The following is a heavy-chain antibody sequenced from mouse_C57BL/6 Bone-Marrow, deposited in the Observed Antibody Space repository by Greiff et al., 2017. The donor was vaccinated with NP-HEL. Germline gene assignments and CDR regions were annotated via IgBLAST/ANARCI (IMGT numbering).Heavy chain of an antibody. V-gene: IGHV14-2*01. CDR3: ARSYGSSSYYAMDY. CDR1: GYNFTDYY. Sequence: VQLQQSGAELVKPGASVKLSCTASGYNFTDYYMHWVKQRTEQGLEWIGRIDPEDGETKYAPKFKGKATITADTSSNTAYLQLSSLTSEDTAVYYCARSYGSSSYYAMDYWGQGTSVTVSS. CDR2: IDPEDGET. J-gene: IGHJ4*01. D-gene: IGHD1-1*01.